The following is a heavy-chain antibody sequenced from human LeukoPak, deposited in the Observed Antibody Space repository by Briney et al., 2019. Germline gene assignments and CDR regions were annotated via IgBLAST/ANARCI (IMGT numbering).Heavy chain of an antibody. CDR1: GFTFSNYH. CDR3: VRGRFTISRFDP. V-gene: IGHV3-21*04. Sequence: GGSLRLSCAVSGFTFSNYHMSWVRQAPRKGLEWISFISSTSSYIYYADSVKGRFTISRDNSKNTLYLQMNSLRAEDTAVYYCVRGRFTISRFDPWGQGTLVTVSS. J-gene: IGHJ5*02. CDR2: ISSTSSYI. D-gene: IGHD3-9*01.